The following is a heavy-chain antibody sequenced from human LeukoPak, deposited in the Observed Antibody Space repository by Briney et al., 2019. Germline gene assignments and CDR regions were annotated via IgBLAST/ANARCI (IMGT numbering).Heavy chain of an antibody. CDR3: ASPEYSYGFNDAFDI. CDR2: ISSSSSYI. V-gene: IGHV3-21*01. D-gene: IGHD5-18*01. Sequence: PGRSLRLSCAASGFTFSSYSMNWVRQAPGKGLEWVSSISSSSSYIYCADSVKGRFTISRDNAKNSLYLQMNSLRAEDTAVYYCASPEYSYGFNDAFDIWGQGTMVTVSS. J-gene: IGHJ3*02. CDR1: GFTFSSYS.